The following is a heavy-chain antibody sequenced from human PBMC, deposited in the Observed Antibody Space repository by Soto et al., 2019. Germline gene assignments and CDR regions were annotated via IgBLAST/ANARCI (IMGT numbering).Heavy chain of an antibody. D-gene: IGHD4-17*01. J-gene: IGHJ4*02. CDR2: INPSGGST. CDR3: ARALTTVTTGQNFDY. Sequence: ASVKVSCKASGYTFTSYYMHWVRQAPGQGLEWMGIINPSGGSTSYAQKFQGRVTMTRDTSTSTVYMELSSLRSEDTAVYYCARALTTVTTGQNFDYWGQGTLVTVSS. CDR1: GYTFTSYY. V-gene: IGHV1-46*03.